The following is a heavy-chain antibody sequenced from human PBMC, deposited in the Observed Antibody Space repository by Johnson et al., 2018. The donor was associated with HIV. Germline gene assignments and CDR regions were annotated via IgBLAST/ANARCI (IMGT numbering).Heavy chain of an antibody. CDR1: GFTFNNYP. D-gene: IGHD2-15*01. V-gene: IGHV3-30*04. Sequence: QVQLVESGGGVVQPGRSLRLSCTTSGFTFNNYPMHWVRQAPGKGLEWVAVISFDGSNKYYADSLRCRFTISRDNSKNTLYLQMSSLRTGDTAVYYCARSKECSGGSCPDGVDIWGQGTMV. CDR2: ISFDGSNK. J-gene: IGHJ3*02. CDR3: ARSKECSGGSCPDGVDI.